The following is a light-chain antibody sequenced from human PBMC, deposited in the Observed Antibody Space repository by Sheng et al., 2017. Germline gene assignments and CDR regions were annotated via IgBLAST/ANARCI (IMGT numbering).Light chain of an antibody. CDR3: QQPNT. J-gene: IGKJ3*01. V-gene: IGKV3-11*01. Sequence: EIVLTQSPGTLSLSPGERATLSCRASQSVGSYLAWYQQKPGQAPRLLIFDASNRVTGIPARFSGSGSGTDFTLTISSLEPEDFALYYCQQPNTFGPGTKVDIK. CDR1: QSVGSY. CDR2: DAS.